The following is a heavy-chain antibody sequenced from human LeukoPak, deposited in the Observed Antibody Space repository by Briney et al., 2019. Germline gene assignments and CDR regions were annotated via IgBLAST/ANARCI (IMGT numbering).Heavy chain of an antibody. CDR3: AKEIRGRKGYYDSSGYGYAFDI. V-gene: IGHV3-7*03. CDR2: IKQDGSEK. Sequence: PGGSLRLSCAASGFTFSSYWMSWVRQAPGKGLEWVANIKQDGSEKYYVDSVKGRFTISRDNAKNSLYLQMNSLRAEDTAVYYCAKEIRGRKGYYDSSGYGYAFDIWGQGTMVTVSS. D-gene: IGHD3-22*01. J-gene: IGHJ3*02. CDR1: GFTFSSYW.